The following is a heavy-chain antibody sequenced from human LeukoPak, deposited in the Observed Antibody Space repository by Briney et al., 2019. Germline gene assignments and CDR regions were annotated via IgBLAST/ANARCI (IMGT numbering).Heavy chain of an antibody. J-gene: IGHJ4*02. CDR3: ARKRTGDQGYYFDY. CDR2: IYYSGST. D-gene: IGHD1-1*01. Sequence: SGTLSLTCTVSGGSISSYYWSWIRQPPGKGLEWIGYIYYSGSTNYSPSLKSRVTISVDTSKNQFSLKLSSVTAADTTVYYCARKRTGDQGYYFDYWGQGTLVTVSS. V-gene: IGHV4-59*08. CDR1: GGSISSYY.